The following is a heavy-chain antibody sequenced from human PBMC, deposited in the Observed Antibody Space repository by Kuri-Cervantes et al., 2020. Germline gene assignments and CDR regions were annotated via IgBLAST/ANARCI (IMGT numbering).Heavy chain of an antibody. CDR2: IKQDGSEK. CDR3: AKEDCSGGTCFFDH. D-gene: IGHD2-15*01. J-gene: IGHJ4*02. V-gene: IGHV3-7*03. Sequence: GQSLKISCAASGFTFSNYWMSWVRQAPGKGLEWVANIKQDGSEKYYVDSVKGRFTVSRDTTNTSLYLQMSSLRSYDTAKYYCAKEDCSGGTCFFDHWGQGTLVTVSS. CDR1: GFTFSNYW.